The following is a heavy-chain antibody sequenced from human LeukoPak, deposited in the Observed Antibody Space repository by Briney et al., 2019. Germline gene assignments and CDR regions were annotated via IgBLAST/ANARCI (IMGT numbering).Heavy chain of an antibody. Sequence: PGGSLRLSCAASGFTVSSNYMSWVRQAPGKGLEWVSVIYSGGSTYYADSVKGRFTISRDNSKNTLYLQMNSLRAEDTAVYYCASDNPDSGYDYSGFDYWGQGTLVTVSP. CDR2: IYSGGST. J-gene: IGHJ4*02. D-gene: IGHD5-12*01. CDR1: GFTVSSNY. V-gene: IGHV3-53*01. CDR3: ASDNPDSGYDYSGFDY.